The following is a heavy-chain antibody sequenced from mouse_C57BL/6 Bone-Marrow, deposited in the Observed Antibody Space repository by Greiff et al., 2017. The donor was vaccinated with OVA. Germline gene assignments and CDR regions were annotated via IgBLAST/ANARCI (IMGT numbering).Heavy chain of an antibody. Sequence: DVKLVESGGGLVQPGGSLKLSCAASGFTFSDYYMYWVRQTPEKRLEWVAYISNGGGSTYYPDTVKGRFTISRDNAKNTLYLQMSRLKSEDTAMYYCARLKVYYGSSPYAMDYWGQGTSVTVSS. D-gene: IGHD1-1*01. CDR1: GFTFSDYY. V-gene: IGHV5-12*01. J-gene: IGHJ4*01. CDR2: ISNGGGST. CDR3: ARLKVYYGSSPYAMDY.